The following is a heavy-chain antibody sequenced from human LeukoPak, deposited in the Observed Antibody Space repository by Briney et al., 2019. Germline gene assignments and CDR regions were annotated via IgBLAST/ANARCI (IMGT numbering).Heavy chain of an antibody. D-gene: IGHD6-6*01. CDR2: ISAYNGNT. V-gene: IGHV1-18*01. CDR3: ARDKRRSIAAPYGMDV. CDR1: GYTFTSYG. J-gene: IGHJ6*02. Sequence: ASVKVSCTASGYTFTSYGISWVRQAPGQGLEWMGWISAYNGNTNYAQKLQGRVTMTTDTSTSTAYMELRSLRSDDTAVYYCARDKRRSIAAPYGMDVWGQGTTVTVSS.